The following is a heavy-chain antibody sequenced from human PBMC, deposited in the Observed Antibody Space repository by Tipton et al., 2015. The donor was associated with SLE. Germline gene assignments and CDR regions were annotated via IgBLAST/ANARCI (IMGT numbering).Heavy chain of an antibody. Sequence: SLRLSCAASGFTFDDYAMHWVRQAPAKGLEWVSGISWNSGDIHYSDSVKGRFTISRDNSKNTLYLQMDSLRADDAAVYYCAKNGDLTNYGYYYGMDVWGQGTTVSVSS. CDR3: AKNGDLTNYGYYYGMDV. V-gene: IGHV3-9*01. D-gene: IGHD4/OR15-4a*01. J-gene: IGHJ6*02. CDR1: GFTFDDYA. CDR2: ISWNSGDI.